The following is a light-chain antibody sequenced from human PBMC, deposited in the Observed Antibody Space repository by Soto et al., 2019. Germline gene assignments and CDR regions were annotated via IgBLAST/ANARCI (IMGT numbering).Light chain of an antibody. CDR1: QSVSSY. Sequence: EIVLTQSPATLSLSPGERATLSCRASQSVSSYLAWYQQKPGQAPRLLIYDASNRATGIPARFSGSGSGTDFTLTISSLEPKDLAVYYCQQRSNWPTFGPGTKVDIK. J-gene: IGKJ3*01. CDR2: DAS. V-gene: IGKV3-11*01. CDR3: QQRSNWPT.